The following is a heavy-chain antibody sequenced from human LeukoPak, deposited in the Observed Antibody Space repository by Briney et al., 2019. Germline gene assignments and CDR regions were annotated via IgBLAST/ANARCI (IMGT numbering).Heavy chain of an antibody. J-gene: IGHJ4*02. CDR2: INPNSGGT. CDR1: GYIFTDYY. V-gene: IGHV1-2*02. D-gene: IGHD3/OR15-3a*01. Sequence: GASVTVSCKASGYIFTDYYMHWVRQAPGQGLEWMGWINPNSGGTNYAQNFQGRVTMTRDTSISTAYMELSSLRSDDTALYYCARGTGDYWSQGTLVTVSS. CDR3: ARGTGDY.